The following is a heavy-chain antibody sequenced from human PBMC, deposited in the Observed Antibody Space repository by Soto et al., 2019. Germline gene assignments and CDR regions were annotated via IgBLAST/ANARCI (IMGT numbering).Heavy chain of an antibody. D-gene: IGHD6-25*01. Sequence: ASVKVSCKTSGYTFTSYDINWVRQATGQGLEWMGWMNPKSGNTGYVQKFQGGVTMTMDTSISTAYMELNSLRSEDTAVYYCARAAASLDPWGQGTLVTVSS. CDR2: MNPKSGNT. V-gene: IGHV1-8*01. CDR1: GYTFTSYD. J-gene: IGHJ5*02. CDR3: ARAAASLDP.